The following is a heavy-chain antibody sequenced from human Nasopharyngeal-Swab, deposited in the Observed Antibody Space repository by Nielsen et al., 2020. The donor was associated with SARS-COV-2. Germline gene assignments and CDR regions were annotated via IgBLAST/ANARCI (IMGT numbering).Heavy chain of an antibody. CDR3: AKDRHSSAWKYFQY. J-gene: IGHJ1*01. CDR1: GFTFSPYT. CDR2: ITSGNSV. D-gene: IGHD6-19*01. V-gene: IGHV3-48*01. Sequence: GESLKISCATSGFTFSPYTMTWVRQAPGKGLQWISYITSGNSVQYADSVRGRFTISRDNSKNTMYLQMNSLTAEDTAVYYCAKDRHSSAWKYFQYWGQGTLVTVSS.